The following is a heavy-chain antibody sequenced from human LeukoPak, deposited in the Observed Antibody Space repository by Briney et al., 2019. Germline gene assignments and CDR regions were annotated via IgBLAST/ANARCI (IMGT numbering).Heavy chain of an antibody. CDR2: IYTSGST. J-gene: IGHJ5*02. V-gene: IGHV4-4*07. CDR1: GGSISSYC. CDR3: ARAVYSSSWYEYNWFDP. D-gene: IGHD6-13*01. Sequence: SETLSLTCTVSGGSISSYCWSWIRQPAGKGLEWIGRIYTSGSTNYNPSLKSRVTMSVDTSKNQFSLKLSSVTAADTAVYYCARAVYSSSWYEYNWFDPWGQGTLVTVSS.